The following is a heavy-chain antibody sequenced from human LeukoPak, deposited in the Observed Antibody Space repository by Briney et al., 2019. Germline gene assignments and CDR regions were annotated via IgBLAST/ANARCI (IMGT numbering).Heavy chain of an antibody. Sequence: SETLSLTCTVSGGSFSTYYWSWIRQPPGRGLEWIGYIYYSGNTDYNPSLKSRATTSLDTSKNQFSLNLSSVTAADTAIYYCARAVITFGGAVAKGFDCWGQGTLVTVSS. J-gene: IGHJ4*02. CDR2: IYYSGNT. V-gene: IGHV4-59*01. D-gene: IGHD3-16*01. CDR3: ARAVITFGGAVAKGFDC. CDR1: GGSFSTYY.